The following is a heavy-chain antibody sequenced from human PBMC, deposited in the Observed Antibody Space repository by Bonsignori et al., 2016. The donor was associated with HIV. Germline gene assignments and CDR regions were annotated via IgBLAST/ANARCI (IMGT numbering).Heavy chain of an antibody. Sequence: GSLRLSCAVSGYSISIGYYWGWIRQSPGKGLEWIGSIYHSGSIYYNPSLKSRVTISVDTSKNQFSLKLTSVTASDTAVYYCARGSGWYALFDYWGQGTLVTVSS. CDR2: IYHSGSI. D-gene: IGHD6-19*01. CDR3: ARGSGWYALFDY. V-gene: IGHV4-38-2*01. CDR1: GYSISIGYY. J-gene: IGHJ4*02.